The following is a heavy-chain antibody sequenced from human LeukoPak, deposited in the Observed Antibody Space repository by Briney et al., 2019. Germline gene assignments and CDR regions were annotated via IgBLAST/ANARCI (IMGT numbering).Heavy chain of an antibody. Sequence: TSETLSLTCTVSGGSISSSSYYWGWIRQPPGKGLEWIGSIYYSGSTYYNPSLKSRVTISVDTSKNQFSLKLSSVTAADTAVHYCVWSGIWKWGQGTLVTVSS. D-gene: IGHD3-3*01. CDR2: IYYSGST. CDR1: GGSISSSSYY. V-gene: IGHV4-39*01. J-gene: IGHJ4*02. CDR3: VWSGIWK.